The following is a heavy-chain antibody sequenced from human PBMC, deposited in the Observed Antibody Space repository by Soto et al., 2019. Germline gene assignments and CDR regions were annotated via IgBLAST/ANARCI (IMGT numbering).Heavy chain of an antibody. Sequence: QITLKESGPTLVKPTQTLTLTCTFSGFSLSTSGVGVGWIRQPPGKALEWLALIYWDDDKRYSPSLKSRLTITKDTSKNQMVLTMNNMDPVDTATYYCAHSPHYYGSGSYPYWGQGTLVTVSS. CDR1: GFSLSTSGVG. J-gene: IGHJ4*02. CDR3: AHSPHYYGSGSYPY. CDR2: IYWDDDK. D-gene: IGHD3-10*01. V-gene: IGHV2-5*02.